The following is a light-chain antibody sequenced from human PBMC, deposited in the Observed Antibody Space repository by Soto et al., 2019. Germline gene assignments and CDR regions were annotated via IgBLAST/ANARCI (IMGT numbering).Light chain of an antibody. CDR1: QSVSSY. V-gene: IGKV3-20*01. CDR2: GAS. Sequence: EIVLTQSPATLSLSPGERATLSCRASQSVSSYLAWYQQKPGQAPRLLIYGASSRATGIPDRFSGSGPGTDFTLTISRLEPEDFAVYYCQQYGSSPRTFGQGTKVDIK. CDR3: QQYGSSPRT. J-gene: IGKJ1*01.